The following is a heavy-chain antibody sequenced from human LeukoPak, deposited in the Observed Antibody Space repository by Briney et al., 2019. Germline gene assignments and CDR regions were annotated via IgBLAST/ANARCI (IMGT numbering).Heavy chain of an antibody. V-gene: IGHV1-2*02. J-gene: IGHJ6*02. CDR3: ARDWYNWNDLHRGMDV. CDR2: INPNSGGT. D-gene: IGHD1-1*01. CDR1: GYTFTGYY. Sequence: ASVTVSCKASGYTFTGYYMHWVRQAPGQGLEWMGCINPNSGGTNYAQKFQGRVTMTRDTSISTAYMELSRLRSDDTAVYYCARDWYNWNDLHRGMDVWGRGTTVTVSS.